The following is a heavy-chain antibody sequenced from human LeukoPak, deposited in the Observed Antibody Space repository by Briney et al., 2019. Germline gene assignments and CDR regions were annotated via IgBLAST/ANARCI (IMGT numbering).Heavy chain of an antibody. CDR3: ARGKGYYSSGSYFDY. Sequence: PSETLSLTCAVYGGSFSGYYWSWIRQPPGKGLEWIGEINHSGSTNYNPSLKSRVTISVDTSKNQFSLKLSSVTAADTAVYYCARGKGYYSSGSYFDYWGQGTLVTVCS. V-gene: IGHV4-34*01. CDR2: INHSGST. CDR1: GGSFSGYY. J-gene: IGHJ4*02. D-gene: IGHD3-10*01.